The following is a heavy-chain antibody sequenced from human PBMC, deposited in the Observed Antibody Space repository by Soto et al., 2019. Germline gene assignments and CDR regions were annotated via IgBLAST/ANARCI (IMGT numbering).Heavy chain of an antibody. V-gene: IGHV1-18*01. Sequence: GASVKVSCKASGYTFTSYGISWVLQAPGQGLEWMGWISAYNGNTNYAQKLQGRVTMTTDTSTSTAYMELRSLRSDDTAVYYCARDRGDVVVPAAIRKWWLYYYYGMDVWGQGTTVTVSS. J-gene: IGHJ6*02. CDR2: ISAYNGNT. CDR1: GYTFTSYG. D-gene: IGHD2-2*01. CDR3: ARDRGDVVVPAAIRKWWLYYYYGMDV.